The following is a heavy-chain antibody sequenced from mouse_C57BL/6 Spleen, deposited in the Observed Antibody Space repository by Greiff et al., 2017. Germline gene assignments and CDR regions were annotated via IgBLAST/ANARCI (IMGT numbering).Heavy chain of an antibody. CDR1: GFTFSSYT. J-gene: IGHJ3*01. CDR2: ISGGGGNT. CDR3: ASPDSSGSRFAY. Sequence: EVQLVESGGGLVKPGGSLKLSCAASGFTFSSYTMSWVRQTPEKRLEWVATISGGGGNTYYPDSVKGRFTISRDNAKNTLYLQMSSLRSEDTALYYCASPDSSGSRFAYWGQGTLVTVSA. D-gene: IGHD3-2*02. V-gene: IGHV5-9*01.